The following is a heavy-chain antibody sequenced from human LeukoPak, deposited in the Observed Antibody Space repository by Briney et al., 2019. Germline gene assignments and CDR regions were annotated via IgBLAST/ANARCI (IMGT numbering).Heavy chain of an antibody. Sequence: SETLSLTCAVYGGSFSGYYWSWIRQPPGKGLEWIGEINHSGSTNYNPSLKSRVTISVDTSKNQFSLKLSSVTAADTAVYYCAREGADDAFDIWGQGTMVTVSS. J-gene: IGHJ3*02. CDR1: GGSFSGYY. CDR3: AREGADDAFDI. V-gene: IGHV4-34*01. CDR2: INHSGST.